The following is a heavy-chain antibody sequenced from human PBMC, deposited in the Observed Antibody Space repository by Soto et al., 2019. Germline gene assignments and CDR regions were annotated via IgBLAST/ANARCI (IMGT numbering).Heavy chain of an antibody. Sequence: QMQLVQSGPEVKKPGTSVKVSCKASGFTFPSSAMQWVRQARGQRLEWIRWSVVGIGNTNSAQKFQERATITRGMSTSTAYMELSRLRSEDTAVYYCEEDLPVYSGSHYAFDIWGQGTMVTVS. CDR3: EEDLPVYSGSHYAFDI. CDR1: GFTFPSSA. V-gene: IGHV1-58*02. J-gene: IGHJ3*02. D-gene: IGHD1-26*01. CDR2: SVVGIGNT.